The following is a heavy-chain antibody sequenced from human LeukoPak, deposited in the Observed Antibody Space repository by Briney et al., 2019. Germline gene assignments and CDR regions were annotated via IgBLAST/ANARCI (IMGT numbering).Heavy chain of an antibody. D-gene: IGHD4-17*01. Sequence: PSGTLSLTCAVSGGSISSSNWWSWVRQPPGKGLEWIGEIYHSGSTNYNPSLKSRVTISVDKSKNQFSLKLSPVTAADTAVYYCARVGAFGYGDLGNWGQGTLVTVSS. V-gene: IGHV4-4*02. J-gene: IGHJ4*02. CDR2: IYHSGST. CDR3: ARVGAFGYGDLGN. CDR1: GGSISSSNW.